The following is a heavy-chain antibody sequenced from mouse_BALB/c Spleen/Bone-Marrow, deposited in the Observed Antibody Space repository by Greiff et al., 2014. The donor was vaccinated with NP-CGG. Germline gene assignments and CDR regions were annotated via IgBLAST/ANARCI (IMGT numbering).Heavy chain of an antibody. V-gene: IGHV1-5*01. D-gene: IGHD2-10*02. Sequence: EVHLVESGTVLARPGASVKMSCKASGYSSTSYWMHWVKQRPGQGLEWIGAAYPGNSDTTYNQKFKGKAKLTAVTSASTAYMELSSLTNEDSAVYYCTFLVKEDFAYWGQGTLVTVSA. CDR2: AYPGNSDT. J-gene: IGHJ3*01. CDR3: TFLVKEDFAY. CDR1: GYSSTSYW.